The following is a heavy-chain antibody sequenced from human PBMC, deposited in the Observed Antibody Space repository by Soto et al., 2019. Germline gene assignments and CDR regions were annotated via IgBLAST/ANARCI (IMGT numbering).Heavy chain of an antibody. CDR1: GYTFTSFY. J-gene: IGHJ4*02. D-gene: IGHD6-13*01. Sequence: GASVKVSCKASGYTFTSFYIHWVRQAPGQGPEWMGKINPNGATTTYAPKFQGRVTMTRDTSTSTVYMELSSLSSEDTAVYYCDRTLVDAGSDYWGQGTLVTVSS. CDR3: DRTLVDAGSDY. CDR2: INPNGATT. V-gene: IGHV1-46*03.